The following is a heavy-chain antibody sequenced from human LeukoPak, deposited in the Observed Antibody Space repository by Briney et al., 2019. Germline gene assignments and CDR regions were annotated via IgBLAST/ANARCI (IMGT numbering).Heavy chain of an antibody. D-gene: IGHD4-17*01. CDR3: ATRGEGATVTIVDY. Sequence: GESLKISCKGSGYSFTSYWISWVRQMPGKGLEWMGRIDPSDSYTNYRPSFQGHVTISADKSISTAYLQWSSLKASDTAMYYCATRGEGATVTIVDYWGQRTLVTVSS. CDR1: GYSFTSYW. J-gene: IGHJ4*02. CDR2: IDPSDSYT. V-gene: IGHV5-10-1*01.